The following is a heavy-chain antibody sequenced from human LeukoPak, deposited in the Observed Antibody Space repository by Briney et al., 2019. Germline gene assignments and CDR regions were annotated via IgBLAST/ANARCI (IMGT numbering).Heavy chain of an antibody. D-gene: IGHD3-9*01. J-gene: IGHJ4*02. Sequence: SETLSLTCAVYGGSFSGYFWSWIRQPPGKGLEWIGEINHSGSTNHNPSLKSRVTISVDTSKNQFSLKLSSVTAADTAVYYCARANYRGVLRYYRLDYWGQGTLVTVSS. CDR3: ARANYRGVLRYYRLDY. CDR2: INHSGST. V-gene: IGHV4-34*01. CDR1: GGSFSGYF.